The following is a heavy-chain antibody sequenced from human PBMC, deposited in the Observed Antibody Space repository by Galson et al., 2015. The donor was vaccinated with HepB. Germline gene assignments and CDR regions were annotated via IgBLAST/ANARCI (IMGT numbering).Heavy chain of an antibody. CDR3: TTSPPVGGTVS. CDR2: IKSKTHGGTT. V-gene: IGHV3-15*05. Sequence: SLRLSCAASGFTFSNAWMSWVRQAPGKGLEWVGRIKSKTHGGTTDYATPVKGRFTISRDDSKNTLYLQMNSLKTEDTAVYHCTTSPPVGGTVSWGQGTLVTVSS. D-gene: IGHD1-26*01. J-gene: IGHJ4*02. CDR1: GFTFSNAW.